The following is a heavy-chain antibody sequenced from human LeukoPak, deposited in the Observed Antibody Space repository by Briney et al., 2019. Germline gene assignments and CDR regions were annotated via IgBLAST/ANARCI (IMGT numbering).Heavy chain of an antibody. Sequence: GGSLRLSCIASGFAFSSYTMTWVRQAPGKGLEWVSSISDTSYYKFYANSLKGRFTISRDNAKNSLYLQMNSLRAEDTAVYYCARGLGPRDIVVVPAAIGDYYYMDVWGKGTTVTVSS. CDR1: GFAFSSYT. V-gene: IGHV3-21*01. CDR2: ISDTSYYK. CDR3: ARGLGPRDIVVVPAAIGDYYYMDV. J-gene: IGHJ6*03. D-gene: IGHD2-2*02.